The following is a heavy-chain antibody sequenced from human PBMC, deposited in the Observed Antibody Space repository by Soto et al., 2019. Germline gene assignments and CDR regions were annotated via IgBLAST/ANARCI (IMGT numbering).Heavy chain of an antibody. CDR2: IWYDGSNK. J-gene: IGHJ3*02. V-gene: IGHV3-33*01. CDR1: GSTFSSYG. Sequence: PGGSLRLSCAASGSTFSSYGMHWVRQAPGKGLEWVAVIWYDGSNKYYADSVKGRFTISRDNSKNTLYLQMNSLRAEDTAVYYCASRWGGAFDIWGQGTMVTVSS. D-gene: IGHD3-16*01. CDR3: ASRWGGAFDI.